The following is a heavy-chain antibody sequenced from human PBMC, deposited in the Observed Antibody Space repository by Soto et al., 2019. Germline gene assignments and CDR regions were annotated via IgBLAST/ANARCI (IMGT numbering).Heavy chain of an antibody. CDR2: ISYDGSNK. CDR3: ARGGNLWFGEPFDY. CDR1: GFTFSSYA. D-gene: IGHD3-10*01. J-gene: IGHJ4*02. Sequence: QVQLVESGGGVVQPGRSLRLSCAASGFTFSSYAMHWVRQAPGKGLEGVAVISYDGSNKYYADSVKGRFTISRDNSKNTRYLQMNSLRAEDTALYYCARGGNLWFGEPFDYWGQGTLVTVSS. V-gene: IGHV3-30-3*01.